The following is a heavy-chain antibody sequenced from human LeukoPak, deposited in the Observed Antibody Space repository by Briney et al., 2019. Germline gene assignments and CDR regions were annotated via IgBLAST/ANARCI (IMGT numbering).Heavy chain of an antibody. CDR2: IYYSGST. D-gene: IGHD1-7*01. V-gene: IGHV4-39*01. J-gene: IGHJ4*02. CDR3: ARHTWNYLVIDY. Sequence: PSETLSLTCTVSGDSISSSNYYWGWIRQPPGKGLEWIGSIYYSGSTNYNPSLKSRVTISVDTSKNQFSLKLSSVTAADTAVYYCARHTWNYLVIDYWGQGTLVTVSS. CDR1: GDSISSSNYY.